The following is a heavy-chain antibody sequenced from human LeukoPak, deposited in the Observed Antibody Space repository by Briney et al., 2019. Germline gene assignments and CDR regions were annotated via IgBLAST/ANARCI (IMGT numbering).Heavy chain of an antibody. CDR3: TRDRTADSYGTLFDY. CDR2: IQYDGTNK. Sequence: GGSLRLSCAASTFTFSIYGMHWVRQAPGKGLEWVAFIQYDGTNKYYADSVKGRFTISRDNSRNTLYLQMNSLRAEDTAVYYSTRDRTADSYGTLFDYWGQGTLVTVSS. CDR1: TFTFSIYG. V-gene: IGHV3-30*02. J-gene: IGHJ4*02. D-gene: IGHD3-22*01.